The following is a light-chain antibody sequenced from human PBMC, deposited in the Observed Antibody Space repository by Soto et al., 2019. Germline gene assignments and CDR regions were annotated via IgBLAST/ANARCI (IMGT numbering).Light chain of an antibody. CDR1: SSDVGGYNY. Sequence: QSALTQPASVSGSPGQSITISCTGTSSDVGGYNYVSWYQQHPGKAPKLMIYDVSNRPSGVSTRCSGSKSGNTASLPISGLQAEDEADYYCSSYTSSSTRVFGGGTKVTVL. V-gene: IGLV2-14*01. CDR3: SSYTSSSTRV. J-gene: IGLJ2*01. CDR2: DVS.